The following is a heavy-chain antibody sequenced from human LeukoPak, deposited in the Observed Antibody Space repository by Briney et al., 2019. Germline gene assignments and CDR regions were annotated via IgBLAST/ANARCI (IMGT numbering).Heavy chain of an antibody. J-gene: IGHJ3*02. CDR2: IYYSGST. V-gene: IGHV4-39*01. D-gene: IGHD4-17*01. Sequence: PSETLSLTCTVSGGSMSSSSYYWGWIRQPPGKGLEWIGSIYYSGSTYQNPSLKSRVTISVDTSKNQFSLKLSSVTAADTAVYYCARPAQQYGDYDAFDIWGQGTMVTVSS. CDR3: ARPAQQYGDYDAFDI. CDR1: GGSMSSSSYY.